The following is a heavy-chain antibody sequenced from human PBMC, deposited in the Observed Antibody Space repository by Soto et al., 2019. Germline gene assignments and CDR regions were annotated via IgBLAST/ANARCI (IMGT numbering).Heavy chain of an antibody. CDR2: ISYDGSNK. D-gene: IGHD6-13*01. Sequence: GGSLRLSCAASGFTFSSYGMHWVRQAPGKGLEWVAVISYDGSNKYYADSVKGRFTISRDNSKNTLYLQMNSLRAEDTAVYYCAKTTWYSSSWYKYWGQGTLVTVSS. V-gene: IGHV3-30*18. CDR1: GFTFSSYG. CDR3: AKTTWYSSSWYKY. J-gene: IGHJ4*02.